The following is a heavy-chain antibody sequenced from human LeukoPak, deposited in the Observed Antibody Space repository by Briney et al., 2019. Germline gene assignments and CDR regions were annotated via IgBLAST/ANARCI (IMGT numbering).Heavy chain of an antibody. V-gene: IGHV3-23*01. Sequence: GGSLRLSCAASGFAFSSYAMSWVRQAPGKGLEWVSSISGSGGNTYYADSVKGRFTISRDNSKNTLYLQMNSLRAEDTAVYYCAKVKPGQYDFWSGSYTTYYYYYMDVWGKGTTVTVSS. J-gene: IGHJ6*03. CDR3: AKVKPGQYDFWSGSYTTYYYYYMDV. CDR2: ISGSGGNT. CDR1: GFAFSSYA. D-gene: IGHD3-3*01.